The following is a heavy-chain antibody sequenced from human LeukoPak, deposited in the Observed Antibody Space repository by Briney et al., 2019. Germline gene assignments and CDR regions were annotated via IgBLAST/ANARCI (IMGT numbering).Heavy chain of an antibody. Sequence: ASETLSLTCSVSGGSISSYYWSWIRQPAGKGLEWIGRIYTSGSTNYNPSLKSRVTMSVDTSKNQFSLKLSSVTAADTAVYYCARDQLYYSGSGSYLDWGQGTLVTVSS. CDR2: IYTSGST. CDR1: GGSISSYY. J-gene: IGHJ4*02. V-gene: IGHV4-4*07. CDR3: ARDQLYYSGSGSYLD. D-gene: IGHD3-10*01.